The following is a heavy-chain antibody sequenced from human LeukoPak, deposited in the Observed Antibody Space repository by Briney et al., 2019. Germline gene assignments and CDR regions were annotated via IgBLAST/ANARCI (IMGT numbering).Heavy chain of an antibody. CDR2: INAGNGNT. CDR3: ARVYDFWSGYSYFDY. V-gene: IGHV1-3*01. Sequence: ASVKDSCKASGYTFTSYAMHWVRQAPGQRLEWMGWINAGNGNTKYSQKFQGRVTITRDTSASTAYMELSSLRSEDTAVYYCARVYDFWSGYSYFDYWGQGTLVTVSS. CDR1: GYTFTSYA. J-gene: IGHJ4*02. D-gene: IGHD3-3*01.